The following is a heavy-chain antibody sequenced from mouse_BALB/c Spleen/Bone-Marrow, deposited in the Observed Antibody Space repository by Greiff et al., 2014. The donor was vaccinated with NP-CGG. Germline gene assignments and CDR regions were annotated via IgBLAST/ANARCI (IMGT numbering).Heavy chain of an antibody. CDR1: GFTFSSYG. CDR2: INNNGGST. J-gene: IGHJ1*01. CDR3: ARVYGWYFDV. V-gene: IGHV5-6-3*01. D-gene: IGHD1-1*01. Sequence: EVMLVESGGGLVQPGGSLKLSCVASGFTFSSYGMSWVRQTPDKRLELVATINNNGGSTYYPDSVKGQFTISRDNAKNTLYLQMSSLKSEDTAVYYCARVYGWYFDVWGAGTTVTVSS.